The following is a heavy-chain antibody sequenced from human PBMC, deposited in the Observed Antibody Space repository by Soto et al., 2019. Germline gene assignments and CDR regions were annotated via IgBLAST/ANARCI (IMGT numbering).Heavy chain of an antibody. CDR3: ARGSSIAGLYYGMDV. CDR1: GGSISSGGYY. V-gene: IGHV4-31*03. D-gene: IGHD6-6*01. Sequence: QVQLQESGPGLVKPSQTLSLTCTVSGGSISSGGYYWTWIRQHPGKSLELIGYNYYSGITYYNPSLKSRLYISLDTYKNRFCLKLSSVTASDTAVYYWARGSSIAGLYYGMDVWGQGTTVTVSS. J-gene: IGHJ6*02. CDR2: NYYSGIT.